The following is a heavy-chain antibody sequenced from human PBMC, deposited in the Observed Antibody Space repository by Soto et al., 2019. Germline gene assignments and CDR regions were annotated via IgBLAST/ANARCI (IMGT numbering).Heavy chain of an antibody. CDR3: ATCRPLDILTGYPPDYYYGMDV. J-gene: IGHJ6*02. Sequence: QVQLVQSGAEVKKPGSSVKVSCKASGGTFSSYAISWVRQAPGHGLEWMGGIIPIFGTANYAQKFQGRVTITADESTSTAYMELSSLRSEDTAVYYCATCRPLDILTGYPPDYYYGMDVWGQGTTVTVSS. D-gene: IGHD3-9*01. V-gene: IGHV1-69*01. CDR2: IIPIFGTA. CDR1: GGTFSSYA.